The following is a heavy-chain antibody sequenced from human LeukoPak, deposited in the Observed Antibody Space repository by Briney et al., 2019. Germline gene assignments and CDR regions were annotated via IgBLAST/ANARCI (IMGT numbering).Heavy chain of an antibody. CDR1: GGSISSYY. Sequence: SETLSLTCTVSGGSISSYYWSWIRQPPGKGLEWIGYIYYSGSTNYNPSLKSRVTISVDTSKNQFSLKLSSVTAADTAVYYCARDVSNGLGSYWFDPWGQGTLVTVSS. CDR2: IYYSGST. D-gene: IGHD3-10*01. J-gene: IGHJ5*02. V-gene: IGHV4-59*01. CDR3: ARDVSNGLGSYWFDP.